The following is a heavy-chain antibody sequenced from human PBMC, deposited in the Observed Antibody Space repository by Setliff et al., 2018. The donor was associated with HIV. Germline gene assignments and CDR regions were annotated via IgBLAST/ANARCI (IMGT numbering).Heavy chain of an antibody. Sequence: SETLSLTCAVSGGSISSSNWWSWVHQSPGKGLEWIGEIYHSGSTDYNPSLKSRVTISVDKSRNQFSLKLSSVTAADTAVYYCARTHSGYFPYYFDYWGQGTLVTVSS. CDR1: GGSISSSNW. J-gene: IGHJ4*02. CDR3: ARTHSGYFPYYFDY. D-gene: IGHD3-22*01. CDR2: IYHSGST. V-gene: IGHV4-4*02.